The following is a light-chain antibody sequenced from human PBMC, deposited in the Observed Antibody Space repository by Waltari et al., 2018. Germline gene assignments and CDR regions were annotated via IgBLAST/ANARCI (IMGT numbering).Light chain of an antibody. V-gene: IGLV3-19*01. Sequence: SSELSQDPAVSVALGQTVRITCQGDSLRTYYASWSRQKPGQSPVLFIYGKNNRPSGIPDRFSASSSGNTASLTITGARAEDEADYYCNTRDMSGDVVFGGGTKLTVL. CDR3: NTRDMSGDVV. CDR2: GKN. CDR1: SLRTYY. J-gene: IGLJ2*01.